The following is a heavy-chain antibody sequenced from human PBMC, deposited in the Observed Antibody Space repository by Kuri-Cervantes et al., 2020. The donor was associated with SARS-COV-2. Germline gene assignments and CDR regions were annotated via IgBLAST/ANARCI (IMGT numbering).Heavy chain of an antibody. CDR2: IYTSGST. Sequence: SETLSLTCAVSGYSISSGYYWGWIRQPPGKGLEWIGRIYTSGSTNYNPSLKSRATISVDTSKNQFSLKLNSVTPADTALYYCVRARSVAARYFYYYMDVWGSGTTVTVSS. V-gene: IGHV4-38-2*01. J-gene: IGHJ6*03. D-gene: IGHD6-6*01. CDR3: VRARSVAARYFYYYMDV. CDR1: GYSISSGYY.